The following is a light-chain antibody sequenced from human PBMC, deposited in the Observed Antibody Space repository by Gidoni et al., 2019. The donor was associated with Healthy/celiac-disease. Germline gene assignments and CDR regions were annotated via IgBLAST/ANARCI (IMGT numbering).Light chain of an antibody. J-gene: IGKJ3*01. CDR2: KAS. V-gene: IGKV1-5*03. CDR1: KSISSW. CDR3: QQYNSYSGA. Sequence: DIKMTQSPSTLSASVGDRVTITCRDSKSISSWLSWYQQTPGKAPKLLIYKASSLESGVPSRFSGSGSGTEFTLTISSLQPDDFATYYCQQYNSYSGAFGPGTKVDIK.